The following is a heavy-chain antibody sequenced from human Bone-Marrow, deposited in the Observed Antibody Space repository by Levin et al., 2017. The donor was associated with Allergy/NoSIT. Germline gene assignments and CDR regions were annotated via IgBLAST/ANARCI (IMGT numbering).Heavy chain of an antibody. D-gene: IGHD3-10*01. CDR2: IDHSRST. CDR1: GGSFSGYH. J-gene: IGHJ5*02. V-gene: IGHV4-34*01. Sequence: SETLSLTCAVFGGSFSGYHWSWIRQSPDKGLEWIGEIDHSRSTHYSRSLRGRVTMSVAMGESTNEFSLKLTSVNAAAMAAYSSARGLRYYGTGSDYKWFDVWGQGAQVLVSS. CDR3: ARGLRYYGTGSDYKWFDV.